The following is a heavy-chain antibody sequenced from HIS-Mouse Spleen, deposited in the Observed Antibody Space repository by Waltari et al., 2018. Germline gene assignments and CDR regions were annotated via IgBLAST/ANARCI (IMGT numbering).Heavy chain of an antibody. CDR2: IDWDDDK. J-gene: IGHJ4*02. CDR3: ARIAEGYTSGWYAFDY. D-gene: IGHD6-19*01. V-gene: IGHV2-70*15. CDR1: GFSLSTSGMC. Sequence: QVTLRESGPALVKPTQTLTLTCTFSGFSLSTSGMCVSWIHQPPGKALEWLARIDWDDDKYYSTTLKTRLTISRDTSKNQVVLTMTNMDPLDTATYYCARIAEGYTSGWYAFDYWGQGTLVTVSS.